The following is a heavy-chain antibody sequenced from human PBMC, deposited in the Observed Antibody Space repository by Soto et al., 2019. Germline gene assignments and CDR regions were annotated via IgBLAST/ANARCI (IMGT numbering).Heavy chain of an antibody. V-gene: IGHV3-30*18. D-gene: IGHD5-12*01. CDR2: ISYDGSNK. Sequence: QVQLVESGGGVVQPGRSLRLSCAASGFTFSTYGMNWVRQAPGKGLEWVAVISYDGSNKYYADSVKGRFTISRDNSKNTRYLQMNSLRAEDTAVYYGAEDRAGYDSYGMDVWGQGTTVTVSS. CDR3: AEDRAGYDSYGMDV. CDR1: GFTFSTYG. J-gene: IGHJ6*02.